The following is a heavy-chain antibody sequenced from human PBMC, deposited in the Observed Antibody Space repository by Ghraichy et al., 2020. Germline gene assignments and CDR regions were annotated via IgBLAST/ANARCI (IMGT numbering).Heavy chain of an antibody. CDR1: GYTFTSYG. J-gene: IGHJ6*02. V-gene: IGHV1-18*04. CDR3: ARPYGGNGTYYYYGMDV. CDR2: ISAYNGNT. Sequence: VKVSCKASGYTFTSYGISWVRQAPGQGLEWMGWISAYNGNTNYAQKLQGRVTMTTDTSTSTAYMELRSLRSDDTAVYYCARPYGGNGTYYYYGMDVWGQGTTVTVSS. D-gene: IGHD4-23*01.